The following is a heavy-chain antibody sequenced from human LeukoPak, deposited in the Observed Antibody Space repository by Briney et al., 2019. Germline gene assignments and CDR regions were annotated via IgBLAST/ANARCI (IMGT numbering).Heavy chain of an antibody. CDR2: IYSGGST. V-gene: IGHV3-53*01. J-gene: IGHJ6*02. Sequence: PGGSLRLSCAASGFTVSSNYMSWVRQAPGKGLEWVSVIYSGGSTYYADPVKGRFTISRDNSKNTLYLQMNSLRAEDTAVYYCARDILTGYAHYYYYGMDVWGQGTTVTVSS. CDR3: ARDILTGYAHYYYYGMDV. CDR1: GFTVSSNY. D-gene: IGHD3-9*01.